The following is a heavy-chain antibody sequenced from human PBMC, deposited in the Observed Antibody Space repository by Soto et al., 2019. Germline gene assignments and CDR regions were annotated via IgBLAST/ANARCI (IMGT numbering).Heavy chain of an antibody. CDR2: IRSQAYGGTT. CDR3: SRSFLAATTENFDY. D-gene: IGHD3-3*02. J-gene: IGHJ4*02. Sequence: ELQLVESGGGLVQPGRSLRLSCTTSGFTFGDYALNWIRQAPGQGLEWVGFIRSQAYGGTTEYAASVKGRFSISRDDSKSIAYLQMNSLKTEDTAIYYCSRSFLAATTENFDYWGRGSLVTVSS. CDR1: GFTFGDYA. V-gene: IGHV3-49*03.